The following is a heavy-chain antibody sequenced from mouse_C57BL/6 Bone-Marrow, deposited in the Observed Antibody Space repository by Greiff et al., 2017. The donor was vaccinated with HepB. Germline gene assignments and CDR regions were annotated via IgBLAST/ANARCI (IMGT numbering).Heavy chain of an antibody. V-gene: IGHV1-62-2*01. CDR2: FYPGSGSI. Sequence: VQLQQSGAELVKPGASVKLSCKASGYTFTEYTIHWVKQRSGQGLEWIGWFYPGSGSIKYNEKFKDKATLTADKSSSTVYMELSRLTSEDCAVYFCARHEDYGSSYVGYAMDYWGQGTSVTVSS. CDR3: ARHEDYGSSYVGYAMDY. D-gene: IGHD1-1*01. J-gene: IGHJ4*01. CDR1: GYTFTEYT.